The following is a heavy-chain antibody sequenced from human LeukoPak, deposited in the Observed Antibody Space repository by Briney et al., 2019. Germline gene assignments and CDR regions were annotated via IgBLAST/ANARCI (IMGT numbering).Heavy chain of an antibody. D-gene: IGHD3-10*01. V-gene: IGHV4-59*08. CDR2: IYYSGST. Sequence: PSETLSLTCTVSGGSISSYYWSWIRQPPGNGLEWIGYIYYSGSTNYNPSLKSRVTISVDTSKNQFSLKLSSVTAADTAVYYCASASLTDDLHRLWFGELFQGGQFDYWGQGTLVTVSS. CDR1: GGSISSYY. J-gene: IGHJ4*02. CDR3: ASASLTDDLHRLWFGELFQGGQFDY.